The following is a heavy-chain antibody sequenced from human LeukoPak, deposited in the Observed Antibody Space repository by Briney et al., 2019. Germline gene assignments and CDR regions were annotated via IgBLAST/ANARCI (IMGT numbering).Heavy chain of an antibody. Sequence: SETLSPTCTVSGGSISSYYWSWIRQPPGKGLEWIGHIHYSGTTNYNPSLKSRVTISVDTSKNQFSLKLSSVTAADTAVYYCARHSSPLGGLFDYWGQGTLVTVS. CDR1: GGSISSYY. CDR3: ARHSSPLGGLFDY. J-gene: IGHJ4*02. V-gene: IGHV4-59*08. CDR2: IHYSGTT. D-gene: IGHD3-16*01.